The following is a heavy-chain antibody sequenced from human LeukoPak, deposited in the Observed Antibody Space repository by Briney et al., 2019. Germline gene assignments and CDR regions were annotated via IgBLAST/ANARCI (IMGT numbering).Heavy chain of an antibody. V-gene: IGHV4-39*07. J-gene: IGHJ4*02. CDR2: IYYSGST. CDR3: ARVNDYDFYFDY. CDR1: GGSISSGSHY. D-gene: IGHD3-3*01. Sequence: PSETLSLTCTVSGGSISSGSHYWGWIRQPPGKGLEWIGTIYYSGSTYYNPSLKSRVTISVDTSKNQFSLKLSSVTAADTAVYYCARVNDYDFYFDYWGQGTLVTVSS.